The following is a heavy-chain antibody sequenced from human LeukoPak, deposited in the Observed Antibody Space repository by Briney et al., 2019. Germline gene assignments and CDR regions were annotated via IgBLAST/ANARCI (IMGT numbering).Heavy chain of an antibody. D-gene: IGHD3-10*01. V-gene: IGHV1-2*02. CDR3: ASVPKFNYYGSGSYLGFDY. CDR2: INPNSGGT. CDR1: GYTFTGYY. Sequence: ASVKVSCKASGYTFTGYYMHWVRQAPGQGLEWMGWINPNSGGTNYAQKFQGRVTMTRDTSISTAYMELSRLRSEDTAMYYCASVPKFNYYGSGSYLGFDYWGQGTLVTVSS. J-gene: IGHJ4*02.